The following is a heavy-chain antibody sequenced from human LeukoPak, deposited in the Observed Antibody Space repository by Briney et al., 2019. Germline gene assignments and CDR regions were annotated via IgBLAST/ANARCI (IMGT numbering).Heavy chain of an antibody. Sequence: GESLKISCKCSGYTFMTYWIGWVRQMPGKGLEWMGIIYPGDSDTRYSPSFQGQVTFSADKSISTAYLQWSSLKASDTAMYYCARIWLRAFDIWGQGTTVTVSS. CDR3: ARIWLRAFDI. CDR2: IYPGDSDT. J-gene: IGHJ3*02. CDR1: GYTFMTYW. D-gene: IGHD3-16*01. V-gene: IGHV5-51*01.